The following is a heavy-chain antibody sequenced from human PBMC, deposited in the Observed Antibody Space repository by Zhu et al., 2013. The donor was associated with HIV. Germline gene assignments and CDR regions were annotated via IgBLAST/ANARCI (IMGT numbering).Heavy chain of an antibody. D-gene: IGHD6-19*01. CDR3: ALRYSSGWYWFDP. J-gene: IGHJ5*02. CDR1: GYTFSSYA. V-gene: IGHV1-69*01. CDR2: IIPIFGTA. Sequence: QVQLVQSGAEVKKPGASVKVSCKASGYTFSSYAISWVRQAPGQGLEWMGGIIPIFGTANYAQKFQGRVAITADESTSTAYMELSSLRSEDTAVYYCALRYSSGWYWFDPWGQGTLVTVSS.